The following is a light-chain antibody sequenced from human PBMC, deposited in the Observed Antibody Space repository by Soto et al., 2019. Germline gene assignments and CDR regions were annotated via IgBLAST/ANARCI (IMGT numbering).Light chain of an antibody. CDR3: QQRNQWPPVT. Sequence: EIVLTQSPGTLSLSPGERATLSCRASQSVTNSRLAWYQQKPGQAPKVLIYGGSNRATGIPDRFSGSGSGTDFTLTISSLEPEDFAVYYCQQRNQWPPVTFGGGTRVEIK. CDR2: GGS. CDR1: QSVTNSR. J-gene: IGKJ4*01. V-gene: IGKV3D-20*02.